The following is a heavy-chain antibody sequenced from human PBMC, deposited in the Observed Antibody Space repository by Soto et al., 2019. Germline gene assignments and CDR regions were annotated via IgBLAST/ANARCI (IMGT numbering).Heavy chain of an antibody. V-gene: IGHV4-61*01. CDR3: ARLSAAWFDP. CDR2: IYHSGST. J-gene: IGHJ5*02. D-gene: IGHD6-19*01. Sequence: QVQLLESGPGLVKPSETLSLTCTVSGGSVSSGSYYWGWIRQPPGKGLEWIGYIYHSGSTNYNPSLKSRVTISVDTSKNQFSLSLTSVTAADTAVYYCARLSAAWFDPWGQGTLVTVAS. CDR1: GGSVSSGSYY.